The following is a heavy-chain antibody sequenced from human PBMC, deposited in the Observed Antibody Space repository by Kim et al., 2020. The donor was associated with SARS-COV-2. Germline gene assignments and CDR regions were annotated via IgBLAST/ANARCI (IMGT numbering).Heavy chain of an antibody. V-gene: IGHV4-34*01. Sequence: SETLSLTCAVYGGSFSGYYWSWIRQPPGKGLEWIGEINHSGSTNYNPSLKSRVTISVDTSKNQFSLKLSSVTAADTAVYYCARADGVVVPAGLIQHWGQGTLVTVSS. CDR3: ARADGVVVPAGLIQH. D-gene: IGHD2-2*01. CDR2: INHSGST. J-gene: IGHJ1*01. CDR1: GGSFSGYY.